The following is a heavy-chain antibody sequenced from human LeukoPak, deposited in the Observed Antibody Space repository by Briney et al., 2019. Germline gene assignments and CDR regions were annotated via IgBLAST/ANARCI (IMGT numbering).Heavy chain of an antibody. CDR3: ARNPRYDFWSGYYTGTFDY. CDR1: GGSFSGYY. V-gene: IGHV4-34*01. J-gene: IGHJ4*02. Sequence: SETLSLTCAVYGGSFSGYYWSRIRQPPGKGLEWIGEINHSGSTNYNPSLKSRVTISVDTSKNQFSLKLSSVTAADTAVYYCARNPRYDFWSGYYTGTFDYWGQGTLVTVSS. CDR2: INHSGST. D-gene: IGHD3-3*01.